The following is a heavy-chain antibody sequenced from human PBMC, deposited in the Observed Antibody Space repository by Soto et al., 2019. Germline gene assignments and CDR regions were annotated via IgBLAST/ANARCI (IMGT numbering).Heavy chain of an antibody. Sequence: TLSLTCTVSGGSVSSCSYYLSWIRQPPGKGLEWIGYVYYSGNTNYNPSLKSRVTISVDMSKNQFSLKLSSVTAADTAVYYCARVIRGDFHFDYWGQGTLVTVSS. D-gene: IGHD2-21*01. V-gene: IGHV4-61*01. CDR3: ARVIRGDFHFDY. CDR1: GGSVSSCSYY. CDR2: VYYSGNT. J-gene: IGHJ4*02.